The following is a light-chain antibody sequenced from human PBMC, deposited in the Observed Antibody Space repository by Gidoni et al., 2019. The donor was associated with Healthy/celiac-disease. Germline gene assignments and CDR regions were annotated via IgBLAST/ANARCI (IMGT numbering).Light chain of an antibody. Sequence: DIQMNQSPSSLSASVGDRVPITCRASQSISSYLNWYQQKPGKAPKLLIYAASSLQSGVPSRFSGSGSGTDFTLTISSLQPEDFATYYCQQSYSTPPTFXGXTKVEIK. V-gene: IGKV1-39*01. CDR1: QSISSY. CDR2: AAS. J-gene: IGKJ4*01. CDR3: QQSYSTPPT.